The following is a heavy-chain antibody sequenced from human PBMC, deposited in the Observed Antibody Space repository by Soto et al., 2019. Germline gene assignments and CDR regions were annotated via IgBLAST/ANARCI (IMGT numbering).Heavy chain of an antibody. D-gene: IGHD3-3*01. Sequence: GGSLRLSCAASGFTFSSYGMHWVRQAPGKGLEWVAVISYDGSNKYYADSVKGRFTISRDNSKNTLYLQMNSLRAEDTAVYYCAKDKVWSGYPNQNIQYYFDYWGQGTLVTVSS. CDR1: GFTFSSYG. CDR2: ISYDGSNK. CDR3: AKDKVWSGYPNQNIQYYFDY. J-gene: IGHJ4*02. V-gene: IGHV3-30*18.